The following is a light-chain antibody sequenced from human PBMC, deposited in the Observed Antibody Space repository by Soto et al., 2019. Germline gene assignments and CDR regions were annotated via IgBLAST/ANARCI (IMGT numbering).Light chain of an antibody. CDR3: QQYGSSPPYT. J-gene: IGKJ2*01. Sequence: EIVLTQSPGTLSLSPGERATLSCRASQSVSSSYLAWHQQKPGQAPRLLIYGASSRATGIPDRFSGGGSGTDFTLTISRLEPEDFAVYYCQQYGSSPPYTFGQGTKLEIK. V-gene: IGKV3-20*01. CDR2: GAS. CDR1: QSVSSSY.